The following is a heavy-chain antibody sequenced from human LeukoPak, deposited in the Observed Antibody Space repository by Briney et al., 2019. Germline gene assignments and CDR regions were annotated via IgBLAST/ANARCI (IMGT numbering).Heavy chain of an antibody. D-gene: IGHD3-16*01. CDR2: INHSGST. Sequence: KPSETLSLTCAVYGGSFSGYYWSWIRQPPGKGLEWIGEINHSGSTNYNPSLKSRVTISVDTSKNQFSLKLSSVTAADTGVYYCVIGLGYWGQGTLVTVSS. V-gene: IGHV4-34*01. CDR1: GGSFSGYY. CDR3: VIGLGY. J-gene: IGHJ4*02.